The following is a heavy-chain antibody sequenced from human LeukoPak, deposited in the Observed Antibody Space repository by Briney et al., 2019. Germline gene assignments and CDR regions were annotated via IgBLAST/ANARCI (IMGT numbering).Heavy chain of an antibody. V-gene: IGHV1-69*13. D-gene: IGHD2-2*01. CDR3: ARDCSSTSC. CDR2: IIPIFGTA. J-gene: IGHJ4*02. CDR1: GGTFSCYA. Sequence: SVKVSCKASGGTFSCYAISWVRQAPGQGLEWTGAIIPIFGTANYAQKFQGRVTITADESTSTAYMELSSLRSEDTAVYYCARDCSSTSCWGQGTLVTVSS.